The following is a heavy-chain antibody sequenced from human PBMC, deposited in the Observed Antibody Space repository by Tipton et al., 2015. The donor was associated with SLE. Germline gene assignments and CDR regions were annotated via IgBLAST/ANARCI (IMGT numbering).Heavy chain of an antibody. D-gene: IGHD2-15*01. CDR3: AGAWQGYCSGGTCYVLDY. Sequence: TLSLTCTVSGGSISSSSYYWSWIRRAPGKGLEWIGYISNSETTNYNPSLKSRVTISVDTSKNQFSLKLRSVTAADTAVYYCAGAWQGYCSGGTCYVLDYWGQGTLVTVSS. CDR1: GGSISSSSYY. J-gene: IGHJ4*02. V-gene: IGHV4-61*01. CDR2: ISNSETT.